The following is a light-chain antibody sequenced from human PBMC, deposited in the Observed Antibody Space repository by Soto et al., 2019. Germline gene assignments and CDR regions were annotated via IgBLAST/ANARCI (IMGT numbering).Light chain of an antibody. V-gene: IGKV1-5*03. CDR3: QQYQGFPFT. Sequence: DIQMTQSPSTLSASVGDRVIITCRASQYINTWLAWYQQKPGRAPKLLIYSASSVESVVPSRFSGSGSGSEFTLTISSLQSDDFATYYCQQYQGFPFTFGQGTKL. CDR1: QYINTW. CDR2: SAS. J-gene: IGKJ2*01.